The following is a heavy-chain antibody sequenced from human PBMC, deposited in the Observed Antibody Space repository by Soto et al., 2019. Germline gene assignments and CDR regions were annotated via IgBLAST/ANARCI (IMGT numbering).Heavy chain of an antibody. D-gene: IGHD3-3*01. V-gene: IGHV4-34*01. CDR3: ARFGPNVLRFLEWSDPKQYYYYYYGMDV. CDR2: INHSGST. CDR1: GGSFSGYY. Sequence: SETLSLTCAVYGGSFSGYYWSWIRQPPGKGLEWIGEINHSGSTNYNPSLKSRVTISVDTSKNQFSLKLSSVTAADTAVYYCARFGPNVLRFLEWSDPKQYYYYYYGMDVWGQGTTVTVSS. J-gene: IGHJ6*02.